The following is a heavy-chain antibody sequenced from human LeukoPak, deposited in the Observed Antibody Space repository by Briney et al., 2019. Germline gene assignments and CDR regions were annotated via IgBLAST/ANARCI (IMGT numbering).Heavy chain of an antibody. D-gene: IGHD5-18*01. CDR3: ARDVHPGYSYGFDYFDY. J-gene: IGHJ4*02. V-gene: IGHV1-18*01. CDR2: ISAYNGNT. CDR1: GYTFTSYG. Sequence: ASVKVSCKASGYTFTSYGISWVRQAPGQGLEWMGWISAYNGNTNYAQKLQGRVTMTTDTSTSTAYMELRSLRSDDTAVYYCARDVHPGYSYGFDYFDYWGQGTLVTVSS.